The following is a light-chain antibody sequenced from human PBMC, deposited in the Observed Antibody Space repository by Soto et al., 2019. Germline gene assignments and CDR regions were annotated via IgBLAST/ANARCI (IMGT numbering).Light chain of an antibody. CDR3: QQRSNSPPWIT. CDR2: DAS. CDR1: QSVSIY. V-gene: IGKV3-11*01. J-gene: IGKJ5*01. Sequence: EIVLTQSPATLSLSPGERATLSCRAIQSVSIYLAWYPQKPGQAPRLLIYDASNRATGIPAKFSGSGSGTDFTLTISRLEPEDSAVYYCQQRSNSPPWITFGQGTRLEI.